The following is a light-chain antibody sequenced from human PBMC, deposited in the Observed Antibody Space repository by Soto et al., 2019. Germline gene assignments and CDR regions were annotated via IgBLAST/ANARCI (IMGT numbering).Light chain of an antibody. Sequence: EIVMTQSPVTLSVSPGERATLSCRASQNISRSLAWYQQKPGQGPSLLIYRTSTRAGGVPARFSGGGSGTEFTLIISSLQSEDSAVYYCQQYNSWLWTFGQGTKV. CDR2: RTS. J-gene: IGKJ1*01. CDR3: QQYNSWLWT. CDR1: QNISRS. V-gene: IGKV3-15*01.